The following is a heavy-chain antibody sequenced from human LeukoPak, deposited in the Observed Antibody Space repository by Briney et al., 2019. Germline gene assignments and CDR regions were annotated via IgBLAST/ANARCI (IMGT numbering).Heavy chain of an antibody. J-gene: IGHJ4*02. CDR2: ISGRGGST. V-gene: IGHV3-23*01. CDR3: AKGMQYCTNGVCYTPFDY. D-gene: IGHD2-8*01. CDR1: GFTFSSYA. Sequence: GGSLRLSCAASGFTFSSYAMSWVRQAPGKGLEWVSAISGRGGSTYYADSVKGRFTISRDNSKNTLYLQMNSLRAEDTAVYYCAKGMQYCTNGVCYTPFDYWGQGTLVTVSS.